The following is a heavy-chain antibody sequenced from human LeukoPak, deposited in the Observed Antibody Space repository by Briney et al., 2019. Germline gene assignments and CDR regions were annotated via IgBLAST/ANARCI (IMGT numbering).Heavy chain of an antibody. Sequence: SETLSLTCTVSGGSISSSSYYWGWIRQPPGKGLEWIGSIYHSGSTYYNPSLKSRVTISVDTSKNQFSLKLSSVTAADTAVYYCARGLLRYFDPTPFDYWGQGTLVTVSS. CDR1: GGSISSSSYY. J-gene: IGHJ4*02. D-gene: IGHD3-9*01. V-gene: IGHV4-39*07. CDR3: ARGLLRYFDPTPFDY. CDR2: IYHSGST.